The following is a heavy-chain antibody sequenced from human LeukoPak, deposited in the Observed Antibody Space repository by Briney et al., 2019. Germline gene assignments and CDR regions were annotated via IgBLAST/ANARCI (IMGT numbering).Heavy chain of an antibody. V-gene: IGHV3-7*01. D-gene: IGHD2-8*01. J-gene: IGHJ3*02. CDR3: ARKDIVLMVYGDAFDI. Sequence: PGGSLRLSCAASGFSFKDYWMSWVRQAPGKGLEWVADITPDGSGKTYVDSVKGRFTISRDNAKQSLYLQMDTVTAEDTAVYYCARKDIVLMVYGDAFDIWGQGTMVTVSS. CDR2: ITPDGSGK. CDR1: GFSFKDYW.